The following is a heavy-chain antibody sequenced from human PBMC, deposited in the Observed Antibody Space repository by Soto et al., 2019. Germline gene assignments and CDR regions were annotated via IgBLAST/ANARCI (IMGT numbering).Heavy chain of an antibody. CDR2: ISAHNGNT. CDR3: ARGRYGDY. V-gene: IGHV1-18*01. CDR1: GYAFTTYG. J-gene: IGHJ4*02. Sequence: QVHLVQSGAEVKKPGASVKVSCKGSGYAFTTYGITWVRQAPGQGLEWMGWISAHNGNTNYAQKLQGRVTVTRDPSTSTAYMEPRSLRSDDTAVYYCARGRYGDYWGQGALVTVSS. D-gene: IGHD1-1*01.